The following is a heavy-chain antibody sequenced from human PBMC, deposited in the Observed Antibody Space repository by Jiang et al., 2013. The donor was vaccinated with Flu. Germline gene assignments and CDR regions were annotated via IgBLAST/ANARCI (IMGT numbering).Heavy chain of an antibody. Sequence: GSGLVKPSETLSLTCTVSGGSISSYYWSWIRQPPGKGLEWIAYIYISDTGSANYNPSLKSRVTISADTSKNQFSLRLSSVTAADTAVYYCARHGYDFWRGYLPYYFDY. CDR2: IYISDTGSA. D-gene: IGHD3-3*01. J-gene: IGHJ4*01. CDR3: ARHGYDFWRGYLPYYFDY. CDR1: GGSISSYY. V-gene: IGHV4-59*08.